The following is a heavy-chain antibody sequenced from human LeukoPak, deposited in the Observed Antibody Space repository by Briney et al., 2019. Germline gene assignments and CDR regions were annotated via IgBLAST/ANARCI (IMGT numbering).Heavy chain of an antibody. J-gene: IGHJ4*02. CDR1: GYTFTGYY. V-gene: IGHV1-2*02. CDR2: INPNSGGT. D-gene: IGHD1-26*01. CDR3: ARAIFVGYSGFDY. Sequence: ASVKVSCKASGYTFTGYYMHWLRHAPGQGPEWMGWINPNSGGTNYAQKFQGRVTLTRDTSISTVYMELSRLRSDDTAVYYCARAIFVGYSGFDYWGQGTLVTVSS.